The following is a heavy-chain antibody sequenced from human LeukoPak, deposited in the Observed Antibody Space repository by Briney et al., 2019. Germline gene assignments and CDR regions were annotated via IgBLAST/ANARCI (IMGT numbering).Heavy chain of an antibody. D-gene: IGHD2-21*02. V-gene: IGHV3-30-3*01. CDR2: ISYDGSNK. Sequence: GGSLRLSCAASGFTFSSYAMHWVRQAPGKGLEWVAVISYDGSNKYYADSVKGRFTISRDNSKNTLYLQMNSLRAEDTAVYYCARENRHIVVVTAWFDPWGQGTLVTVSS. CDR3: ARENRHIVVVTAWFDP. J-gene: IGHJ5*02. CDR1: GFTFSSYA.